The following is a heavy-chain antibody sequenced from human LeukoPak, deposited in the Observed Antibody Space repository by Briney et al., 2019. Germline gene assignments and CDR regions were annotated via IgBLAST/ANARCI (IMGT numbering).Heavy chain of an antibody. CDR1: GFTFSSYG. D-gene: IGHD2-2*01. J-gene: IGHJ6*02. CDR2: ISYDGSNK. CDR3: ARDLRVVVVPARYYYYYYGMDV. V-gene: IGHV3-30*19. Sequence: GGSLRLSCAASGFTFSSYGMHWVRQAPGKGLEWVAVISYDGSNKYYADSVKGRFTISRDNSKNTLYLQMNSLRAEDTAVYYCARDLRVVVVPARYYYYYYGMDVWGQGTTVTVSS.